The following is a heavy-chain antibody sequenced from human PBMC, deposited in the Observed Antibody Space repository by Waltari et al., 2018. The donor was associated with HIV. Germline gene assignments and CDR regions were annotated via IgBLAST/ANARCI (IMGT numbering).Heavy chain of an antibody. V-gene: IGHV3-21*01. CDR3: ARFGPGSGNFFFDY. CDR1: GFTFSRYN. J-gene: IGHJ4*02. Sequence: EVQLVDSGGGLVKPGGSQRLPCAVSGFTFSRYNMAWVRQAPGKGLEWVSSISFSSDYIYYADSVKGRFTISRDNAKNSLFLQMNSLRDEDTAVYYCARFGPGSGNFFFDYWGQGTLVTVSS. D-gene: IGHD2-15*01. CDR2: ISFSSDYI.